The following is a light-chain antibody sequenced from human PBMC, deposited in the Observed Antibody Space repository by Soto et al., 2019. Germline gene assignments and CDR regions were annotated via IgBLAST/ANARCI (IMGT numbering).Light chain of an antibody. CDR1: SSNIGNNY. J-gene: IGLJ1*01. CDR2: ENN. CDR3: GTWDSSLSASCV. V-gene: IGLV1-51*02. Sequence: QSVLTQPPSGSAAPGQKVTISCSGSSSNIGNNYVSWYQQLPGTAPKLLIYENNKRPSGIPDRFSGSKSGTSATLGITGLQTGDEADYYCGTWDSSLSASCVFGTGTKVTVL.